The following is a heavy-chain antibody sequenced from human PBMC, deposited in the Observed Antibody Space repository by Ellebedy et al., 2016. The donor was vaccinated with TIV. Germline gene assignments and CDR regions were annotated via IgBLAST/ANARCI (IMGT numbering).Heavy chain of an antibody. CDR2: IWYDGSNK. J-gene: IGHJ6*02. D-gene: IGHD3-10*01. V-gene: IGHV3-33*01. CDR1: GFTFSSYG. Sequence: GESLKISCAASGFTFSSYGMHWVRQAPGKGLEWVAVIWYDGSNKYYADSVKGRFTISRDNSKNTLYLQMNSLRAEDTAVYYCARVEGSGSYWGGMDVWGQGTTVTVSS. CDR3: ARVEGSGSYWGGMDV.